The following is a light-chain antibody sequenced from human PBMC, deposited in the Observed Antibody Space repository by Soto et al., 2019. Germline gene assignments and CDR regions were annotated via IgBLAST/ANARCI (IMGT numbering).Light chain of an antibody. CDR3: QQYNSWLWT. V-gene: IGKV3-15*01. CDR2: GAS. Sequence: VLTQSPGTLSLSPGERAIISCRASQSISSSFLAWYQQKPGQAPRLLIYGASARATGIPARFSGSGSGTEFTLITSSLQSEDSAVYYCQQYNSWLWTFGQGTKVHIK. CDR1: QSISSSF. J-gene: IGKJ1*01.